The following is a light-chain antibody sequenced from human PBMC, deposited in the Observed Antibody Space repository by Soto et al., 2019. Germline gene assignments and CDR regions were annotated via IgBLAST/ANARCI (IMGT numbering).Light chain of an antibody. V-gene: IGLV3-1*01. CDR1: NWGKTY. CDR3: QAWDSHTYV. J-gene: IGLJ1*01. Sequence: SYELPQPPSVSVSPGQTASISCSGGNWGKTYASWYQQRPGQSPVLVIYQDTKRPSGIPERFSGSISGDTATLTISGTQTLDEADYYCQAWDSHTYVFVSGTTLTVL. CDR2: QDT.